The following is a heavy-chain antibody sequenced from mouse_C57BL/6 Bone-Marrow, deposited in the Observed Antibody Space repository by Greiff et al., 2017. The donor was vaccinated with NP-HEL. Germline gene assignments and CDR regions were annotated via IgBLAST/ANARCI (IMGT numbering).Heavy chain of an antibody. D-gene: IGHD3-2*02. V-gene: IGHV14-4*01. Sequence: VQLQQSGAELVRPGASVKLSCTASGFNFKDAYMHWVKQRPEPGLEWIGWIDPENGDTEYAWKFQGKATITADTSSNTAYLQLSGLTSEDTAVYSCAAGDSSGYDWGKGTLVTVSA. CDR2: IDPENGDT. CDR3: AAGDSSGYD. J-gene: IGHJ3*01. CDR1: GFNFKDAY.